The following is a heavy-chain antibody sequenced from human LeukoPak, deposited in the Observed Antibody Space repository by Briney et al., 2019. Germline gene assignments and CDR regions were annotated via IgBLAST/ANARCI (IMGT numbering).Heavy chain of an antibody. Sequence: GGSLRLSCAASGFTFSSYAMHWVRQAPGKGLEWVAVISYDGSNKYYADSVKGRFTISRDDSKNTLYLQMNSLRAEDTAVYYCARFRYYDSSGVIDYWGQGTLVTVSS. CDR3: ARFRYYDSSGVIDY. CDR1: GFTFSSYA. V-gene: IGHV3-30-3*01. CDR2: ISYDGSNK. D-gene: IGHD3-22*01. J-gene: IGHJ4*02.